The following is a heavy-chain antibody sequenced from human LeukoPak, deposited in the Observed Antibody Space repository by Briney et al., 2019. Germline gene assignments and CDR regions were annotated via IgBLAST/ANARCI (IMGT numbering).Heavy chain of an antibody. J-gene: IGHJ4*02. D-gene: IGHD6-19*01. V-gene: IGHV1-18*01. CDR2: ISAYNGNT. CDR1: GYTFTSYG. CDR3: ARDPGPHHYSSGWYDY. Sequence: GASVKVSCKASGYTFTSYGISWVRQAPGQGLEWMGWISAYNGNTNYAQKLQGRVTMTTDTSTSTAYMELSSLRSEDTAVYYCARDPGPHHYSSGWYDYWGQGTLVTVSS.